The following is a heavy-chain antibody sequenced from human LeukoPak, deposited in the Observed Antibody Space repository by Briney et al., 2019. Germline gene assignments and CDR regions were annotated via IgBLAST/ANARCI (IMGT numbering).Heavy chain of an antibody. Sequence: GASVKVSCKASGYTFTGYYMHWVRQAPGQGLGWMGWINPNSGGTNYAQKFQGRVTMTRDTSISTAYMELSRLRSDDTAVYYCARDLLPPIYGSTIGYWGQGTLVTVSS. V-gene: IGHV1-2*02. CDR1: GYTFTGYY. J-gene: IGHJ4*02. D-gene: IGHD3-9*01. CDR3: ARDLLPPIYGSTIGY. CDR2: INPNSGGT.